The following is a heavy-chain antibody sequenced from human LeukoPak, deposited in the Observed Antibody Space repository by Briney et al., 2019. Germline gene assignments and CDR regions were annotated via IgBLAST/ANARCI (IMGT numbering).Heavy chain of an antibody. CDR2: IIPIFGTA. D-gene: IGHD4-17*01. CDR1: GYTFTGYY. V-gene: IGHV1-69*06. J-gene: IGHJ3*02. CDR3: ARVREDYGDYPLEGAFDI. Sequence: ASVKVSCKASGYTFTGYYMHWVRQAPGQGLEWMGGIIPIFGTANYAQKFQGRVTITADKSTSTAYMELSRLRSDDTAVYYCARVREDYGDYPLEGAFDIWGQGTMVTVSS.